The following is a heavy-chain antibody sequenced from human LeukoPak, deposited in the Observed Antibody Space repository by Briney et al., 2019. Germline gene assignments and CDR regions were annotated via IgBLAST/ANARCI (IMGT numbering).Heavy chain of an antibody. Sequence: PGGSLRLSCAASGFTFSSYAMSWVRQAPGKGLEWVSAISGSGGSTYYADSVKGRFTISGDNSKNTLYLQMNSLRAEDTAVYYCAKPYCSSTSCFPAHYMDVWGKGTTVTVSS. V-gene: IGHV3-23*01. CDR1: GFTFSSYA. CDR2: ISGSGGST. D-gene: IGHD2-2*01. J-gene: IGHJ6*03. CDR3: AKPYCSSTSCFPAHYMDV.